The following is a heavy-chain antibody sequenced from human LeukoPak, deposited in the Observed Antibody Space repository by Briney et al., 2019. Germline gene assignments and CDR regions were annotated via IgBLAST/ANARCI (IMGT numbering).Heavy chain of an antibody. J-gene: IGHJ4*02. CDR3: AKVQNSGSYLGFDY. D-gene: IGHD1-26*01. V-gene: IGHV3-9*01. CDR2: ISWNSGSI. Sequence: GGSPRLSCAASGFTFDDYAMHWVRQAPGKGLEWVSGISWNSGSIGYADSVKGRFTISRDNAKNSLYLQMNSLRAEDTALYYCAKVQNSGSYLGFDYWGQGTLVTVSS. CDR1: GFTFDDYA.